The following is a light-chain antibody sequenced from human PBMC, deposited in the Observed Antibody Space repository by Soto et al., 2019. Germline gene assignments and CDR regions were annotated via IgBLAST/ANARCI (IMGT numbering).Light chain of an antibody. J-gene: IGLJ2*01. V-gene: IGLV2-14*03. Sequence: QSALTQPASVSGSPGQSITISCTGTSSDVGGYDFVSWYQQHPGKAPKLMIYDVSNRPSGVSNRCSGSKSGNTASLTISWLQAEDEDDYYCRSYTSSSTLGVFGGGTKLTVL. CDR3: RSYTSSSTLGV. CDR1: SSDVGGYDF. CDR2: DVS.